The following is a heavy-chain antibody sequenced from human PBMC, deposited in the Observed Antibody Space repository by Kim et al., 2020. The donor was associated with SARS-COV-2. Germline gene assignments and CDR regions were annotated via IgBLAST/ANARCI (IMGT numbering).Heavy chain of an antibody. CDR3: AREDPAYEEYGNY. CDR1: GYTFTNHA. Sequence: ASVKVSCKASGYTFTNHAINWVRQAPGQGLEYMGWINTNTAKPTYAQDFTGRFVFSLDTSINTAFLQINNLKTEDTALYFCAREDPAYEEYGNYWGQGTLVTVAS. J-gene: IGHJ4*02. D-gene: IGHD5-12*01. V-gene: IGHV7-4-1*02. CDR2: INTNTAKP.